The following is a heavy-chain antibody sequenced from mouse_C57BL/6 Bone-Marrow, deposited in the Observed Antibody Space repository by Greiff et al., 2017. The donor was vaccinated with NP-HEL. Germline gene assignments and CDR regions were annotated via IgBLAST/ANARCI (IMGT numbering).Heavy chain of an antibody. V-gene: IGHV1-64*01. CDR2: IHPNSGST. CDR3: ERDYGNGGFDY. J-gene: IGHJ3*01. Sequence: QVQLQQPGAELVKPGASVKLSCKASGYTFTSYWMHWVKQRPGQGLEWIGMIHPNSGSTNYNEKFKSKATLTVDKSSSTAYMKLSSLTSEDSAVYYCERDYGNGGFDYWGQGTLVTVSA. CDR1: GYTFTSYW. D-gene: IGHD2-1*01.